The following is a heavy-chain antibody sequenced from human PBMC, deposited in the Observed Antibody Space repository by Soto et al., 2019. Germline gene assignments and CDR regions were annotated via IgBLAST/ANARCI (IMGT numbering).Heavy chain of an antibody. Sequence: ASVKVSCKASGFTFTSSAMQWVRQARGQRLEWIGWIVVGSGNTNYAQKFQERVTITRDMSTGTAYMELSSLRSEDTAVYYCAASDPIGYYYLLGYWGQGTLVTVSS. CDR1: GFTFTSSA. D-gene: IGHD3-22*01. V-gene: IGHV1-58*02. CDR2: IVVGSGNT. CDR3: AASDPIGYYYLLGY. J-gene: IGHJ4*02.